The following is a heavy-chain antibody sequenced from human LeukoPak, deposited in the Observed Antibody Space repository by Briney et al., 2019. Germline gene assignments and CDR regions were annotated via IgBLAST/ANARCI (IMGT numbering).Heavy chain of an antibody. V-gene: IGHV1-18*01. CDR2: ISGYNGNT. J-gene: IGHJ4*02. CDR1: GGTFSSYA. D-gene: IGHD2-2*01. CDR3: ARSGYCSGTSCYAEGLDY. Sequence: GASVKVSCKASGGTFSSYAISWVRQAPGQGLEWMGWISGYNGNTVYAQMFQGRVTMTTDTSTSTAYMELRSLRSDDTAVYYCARSGYCSGTSCYAEGLDYWGQGTLVTVSS.